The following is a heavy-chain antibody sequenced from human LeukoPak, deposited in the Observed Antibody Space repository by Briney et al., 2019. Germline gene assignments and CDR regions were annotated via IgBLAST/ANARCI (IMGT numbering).Heavy chain of an antibody. CDR3: ARIADFVPVIRVYYNSRGYYLAFDY. CDR2: IIPFFGTA. V-gene: IGHV1-69*05. D-gene: IGHD3-22*01. J-gene: IGHJ3*01. Sequence: SVKVSCKASGGTFSSYAISWVRQAPGQGLEWMGGIIPFFGTANYAQKFQGRVTITTDESKRTAYMELSSLRSEDTAVYYCARIADFVPVIRVYYNSRGYYLAFDYWGQGTMVTVSS. CDR1: GGTFSSYA.